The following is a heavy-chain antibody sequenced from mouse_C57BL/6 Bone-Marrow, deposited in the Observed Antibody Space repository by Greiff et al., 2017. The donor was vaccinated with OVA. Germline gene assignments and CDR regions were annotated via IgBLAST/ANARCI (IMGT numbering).Heavy chain of an antibody. CDR2: ISSGGSYT. D-gene: IGHD2-1*01. Sequence: EVMLVESGGDLVKPGGSLKLSCAASGFTFSSYGMSWVRQTPDKRLEWVATISSGGSYTCYPDSVKGRFTISRDNATNTLYLQMSSLKSEDTAMYYCARDWDGNPHAMDDWGQGTSVTVSS. CDR1: GFTFSSYG. J-gene: IGHJ4*01. CDR3: ARDWDGNPHAMDD. V-gene: IGHV5-6*02.